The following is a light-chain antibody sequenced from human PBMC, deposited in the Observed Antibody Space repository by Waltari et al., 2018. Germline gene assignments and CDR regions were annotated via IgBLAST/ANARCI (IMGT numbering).Light chain of an antibody. CDR1: QSILYSSNNKSY. J-gene: IGKJ3*01. CDR2: WAS. Sequence: DIVMTQSPDSLAVSLGERATINCKSSQSILYSSNNKSYLAWYRKKPGQPPKLLIYWASTREAGVPDRISGHGSGTDFTLTISSLQAEDVAVYYCQQYFSTPITFGPGTRVDFK. V-gene: IGKV4-1*01. CDR3: QQYFSTPIT.